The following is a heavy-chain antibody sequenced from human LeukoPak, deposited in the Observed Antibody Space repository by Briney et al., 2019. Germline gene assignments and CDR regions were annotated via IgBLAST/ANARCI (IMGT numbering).Heavy chain of an antibody. CDR1: GGSISSGDYY. Sequence: SETLSLTCTVSGGSISSGDYYWSWIRQPPGKGLEWIGYIYYSGSTYYNPSLKSRVTISVATSKNQFSLKLSSVTAADTAVYYCARDLITAGNHPAYWSQGTLVTAPS. CDR2: IYYSGST. V-gene: IGHV4-30-4*01. D-gene: IGHD4-23*01. CDR3: ARDLITAGNHPAY. J-gene: IGHJ4*02.